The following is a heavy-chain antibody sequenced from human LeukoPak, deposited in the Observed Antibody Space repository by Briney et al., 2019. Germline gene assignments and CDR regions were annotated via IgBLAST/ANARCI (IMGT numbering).Heavy chain of an antibody. D-gene: IGHD6-19*01. V-gene: IGHV3-30*18. CDR1: GGTSSDYA. J-gene: IGHJ4*02. CDR2: ISRDGGYT. Sequence: SCKASGGTSSDYAFHWVRQAPGQGLEWVAVISRDGGYTYYADSVRGRFTISRDSSENTLYLQMNSLRGGDTAVYYCAKVGDSSSFDHWGQGTLVIVSS. CDR3: AKVGDSSSFDH.